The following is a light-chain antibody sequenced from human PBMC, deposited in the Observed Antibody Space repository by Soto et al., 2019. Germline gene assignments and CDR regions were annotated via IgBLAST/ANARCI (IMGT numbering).Light chain of an antibody. J-gene: IGLJ2*01. Sequence: QSVLTKPACVSGSPGQSITISCTGTRSDVGGYNYVSWYQQHPGKAPKLMIYDVSNRPSGVSNRFSRSKSGNTASLTISGLHAEDEADYYCSSYTSSSTLVAFGGGTKVTVL. CDR1: RSDVGGYNY. V-gene: IGLV2-14*01. CDR3: SSYTSSSTLVA. CDR2: DVS.